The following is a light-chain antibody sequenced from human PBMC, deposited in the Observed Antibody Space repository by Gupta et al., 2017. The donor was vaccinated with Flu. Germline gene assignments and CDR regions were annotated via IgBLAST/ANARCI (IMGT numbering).Light chain of an antibody. J-gene: IGKJ1*01. CDR3: QKDNSASL. V-gene: IGKV1-27*01. CDR1: QGISNY. CDR2: AAS. Sequence: SPSSLSASVGDRVTSTCRASQGISNYLDWYQQKPGKVPKLLIYAASTVQSGVPSRFSGGGSGXDFTLTXSSLQNEDVAYYYWQKDNSASLFGXGTKVEIK.